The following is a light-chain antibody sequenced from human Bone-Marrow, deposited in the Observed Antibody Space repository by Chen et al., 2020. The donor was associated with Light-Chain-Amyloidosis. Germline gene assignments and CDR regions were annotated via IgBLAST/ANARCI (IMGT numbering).Light chain of an antibody. V-gene: IGLV2-14*01. Sequence: QSALTQPASVSGSPGQSITISCTGTSGDVGTYNYVAWYQKHPGKAPKVMIYAVSNRPSGVSNRFSGSKSGNTASLTISGLQAEDEADYYCSSFTSSSSYVFGPGTKVTVL. J-gene: IGLJ1*01. CDR3: SSFTSSSSYV. CDR1: SGDVGTYNY. CDR2: AVS.